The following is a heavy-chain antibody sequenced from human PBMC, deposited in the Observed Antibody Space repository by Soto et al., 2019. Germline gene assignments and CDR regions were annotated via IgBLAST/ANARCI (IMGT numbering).Heavy chain of an antibody. CDR2: ISYDGSNK. CDR3: AKAYYDILTGPSFDY. Sequence: PGGSLRLSCAASGFTFSNYWMHWVRQAPGEGLEWVAVISYDGSNKYYADSVKGRFTISRDNSKNTLYLQMNSLRAEDTAVYYCAKAYYDILTGPSFDYWGQGTLVTVSS. D-gene: IGHD3-9*01. J-gene: IGHJ4*02. V-gene: IGHV3-30*18. CDR1: GFTFSNYW.